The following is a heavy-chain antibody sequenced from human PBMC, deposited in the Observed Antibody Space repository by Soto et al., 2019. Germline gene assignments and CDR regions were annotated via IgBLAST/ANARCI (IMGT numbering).Heavy chain of an antibody. D-gene: IGHD1-1*01. CDR2: ISSGSTNI. CDR1: GFTFSDFY. CDR3: SRDRNAAGSDY. V-gene: IGHV3-11*01. Sequence: QVQLVESGGGLVQPGGSLRLSCAASGFTFSDFYMSWIRHAPGKGLEWISYISSGSTNIFYADSVKGRFTVSRDNAKNSVYLQMDSLRAEDTAVYYCSRDRNAAGSDYWGQGTLVTVSS. J-gene: IGHJ4*02.